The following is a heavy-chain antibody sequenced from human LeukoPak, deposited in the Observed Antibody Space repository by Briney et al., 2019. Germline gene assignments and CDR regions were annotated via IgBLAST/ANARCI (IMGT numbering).Heavy chain of an antibody. CDR1: GGPISSSSYY. CDR2: IYYSGST. D-gene: IGHD2-2*01. V-gene: IGHV4-39*01. Sequence: SETLSLTCTVSGGPISSSSYYWGWIRQPPGKGLEWIGSIYYSGSTYYNVSLKSRVTISVDTSKNQFSLKVSSVTAADTAVYYCARHRRCSSSSCYFSWFDPWGQGTPVTVSS. CDR3: ARHRRCSSSSCYFSWFDP. J-gene: IGHJ5*02.